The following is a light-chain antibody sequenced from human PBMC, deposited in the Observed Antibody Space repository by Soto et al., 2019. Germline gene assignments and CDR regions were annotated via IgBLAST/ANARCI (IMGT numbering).Light chain of an antibody. Sequence: DIVMTQSPNSLAVSLGERATLNCKSSQSVLYTSNNKNYLAWYQQKPRQPPKLLIYWASTRESGVPDRFSGSGSGTDFPLTISSLQAEDVAVYYCQQYYSTPLTFGGGTKVEIK. CDR3: QQYYSTPLT. CDR2: WAS. J-gene: IGKJ4*01. CDR1: QSVLYTSNNKNY. V-gene: IGKV4-1*01.